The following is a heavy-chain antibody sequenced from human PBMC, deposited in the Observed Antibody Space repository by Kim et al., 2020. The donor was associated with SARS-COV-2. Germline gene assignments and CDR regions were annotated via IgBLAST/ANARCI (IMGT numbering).Heavy chain of an antibody. J-gene: IGHJ5*02. Sequence: YVTSVRGRFIISRDNNKKSRYLQMNSLRVEDTALYYCAKERGANWFDPWGQGTLVTVS. V-gene: IGHV3-43*01. CDR3: AKERGANWFDP. D-gene: IGHD1-26*01.